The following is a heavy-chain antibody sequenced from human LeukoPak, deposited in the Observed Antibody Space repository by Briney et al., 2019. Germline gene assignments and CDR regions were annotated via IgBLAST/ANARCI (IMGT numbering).Heavy chain of an antibody. J-gene: IGHJ6*03. CDR3: ARDLGFEVPAAMAYYYYYMDV. CDR2: INPNSGGT. CDR1: GYTFTGYY. Sequence: GASVKVSCKASGYTFTGYYMHWLRQAPGQGLEWMGRINPNSGGTNYAQKFQGRVTMTRDTSISTAYMELSRLRSDDTAVYYCARDLGFEVPAAMAYYYYYMDVWGKGTTVTVSS. V-gene: IGHV1-2*06. D-gene: IGHD2-2*01.